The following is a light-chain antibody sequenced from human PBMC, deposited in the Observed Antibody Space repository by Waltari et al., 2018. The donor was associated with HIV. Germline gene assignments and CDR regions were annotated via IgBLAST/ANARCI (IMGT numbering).Light chain of an antibody. CDR3: QQYNTYPFT. CDR2: VAS. V-gene: IGKV1-5*03. J-gene: IGKJ4*01. CDR1: QRISTL. Sequence: DIQITHSPSALSALVGDTVTITCRASQRISTLLAWCQQKPGRAPKFLIYVASTLESGVPSRFSGSGSGTEFTLTISSLQPEDVATYYCQQYNTYPFTFGGGTKVEI.